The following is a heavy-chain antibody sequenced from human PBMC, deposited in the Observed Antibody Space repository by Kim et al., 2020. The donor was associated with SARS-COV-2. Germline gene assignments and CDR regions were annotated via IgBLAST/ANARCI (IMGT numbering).Heavy chain of an antibody. CDR2: INTNTGNP. CDR1: GYTFTSYA. J-gene: IGHJ4*02. Sequence: ASVKVSCKASGYTFTSYAMNWVRQAPGQGLEWMGWINTNTGNPTYAQGFTGRFVFSLDTSVSTAYLQISSLKAEDTAVYYCASTYSSSWYSPFDYWGQGTLVTVSS. V-gene: IGHV7-4-1*02. CDR3: ASTYSSSWYSPFDY. D-gene: IGHD6-13*01.